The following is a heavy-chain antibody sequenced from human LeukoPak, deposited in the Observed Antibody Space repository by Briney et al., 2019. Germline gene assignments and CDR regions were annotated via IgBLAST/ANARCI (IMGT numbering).Heavy chain of an antibody. D-gene: IGHD6-13*01. Sequence: GGSLRLSCAASGFTFSSYYMQWVRQAPGKGLEYVSAISTNGGSTHYANSVKGRFIISRDNSNNTLYLQMGSLRPEDMAVYYCARQPGYSSTWHTYYFDYWGQGTLVTVSS. CDR2: ISTNGGST. J-gene: IGHJ4*02. V-gene: IGHV3-64*01. CDR3: ARQPGYSSTWHTYYFDY. CDR1: GFTFSSYY.